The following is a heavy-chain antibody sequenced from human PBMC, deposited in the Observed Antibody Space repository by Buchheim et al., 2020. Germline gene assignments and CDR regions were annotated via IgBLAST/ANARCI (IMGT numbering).Heavy chain of an antibody. CDR3: ARGERGANYDFWSGYGGGMDV. D-gene: IGHD3-3*01. CDR1: GGSISSSNW. V-gene: IGHV4-4*02. CDR2: IYHSGST. Sequence: QVQLQESGPGLVKPSGTLSLTCAVSGGSISSSNWWSWVRQPPGKGLEWIGEIYHSGSTNYNPSLKSRVTISVDKSKNQFSPKLSSVTAADTAVYYCARGERGANYDFWSGYGGGMDVWGQGTT. J-gene: IGHJ6*02.